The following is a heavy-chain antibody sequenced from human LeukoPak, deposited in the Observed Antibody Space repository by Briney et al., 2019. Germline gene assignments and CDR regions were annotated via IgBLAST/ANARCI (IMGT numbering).Heavy chain of an antibody. CDR1: GYSISSGYY. J-gene: IGHJ3*02. Sequence: PSETLSLTCAVSGYSISSGYYGGWIRQPPGKGLEWIGSIYYSGSTYYNPSLKSRVTISVDTSKNQFSLKLSSVTAADTAVYYCARHLRHYGYDASDIWGQGTMVTVSS. CDR3: ARHLRHYGYDASDI. V-gene: IGHV4-38-2*01. D-gene: IGHD4-17*01. CDR2: IYYSGST.